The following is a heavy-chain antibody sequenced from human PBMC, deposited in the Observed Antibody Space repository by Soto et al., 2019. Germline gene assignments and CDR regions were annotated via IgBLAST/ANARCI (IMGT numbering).Heavy chain of an antibody. Sequence: SVKVYCKASGGTFSSYAISWVQQAPGQGLEWMGGIIPIFGTANYAQKFQGRVTITADESTSTAYMELSSLRSEDTAVYYCASLDYYDSSGYWGQGTLVTVSS. CDR3: ASLDYYDSSGY. V-gene: IGHV1-69*13. CDR1: GGTFSSYA. J-gene: IGHJ4*02. CDR2: IIPIFGTA. D-gene: IGHD3-22*01.